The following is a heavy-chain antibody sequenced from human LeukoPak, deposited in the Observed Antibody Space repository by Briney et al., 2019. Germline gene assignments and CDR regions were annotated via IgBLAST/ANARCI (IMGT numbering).Heavy chain of an antibody. Sequence: GGSLRLSCVASGFTFSTYAMTWVRRAPGKGLEWVSVISGSGRSGTNYADSVKGRFTISRDNSKNTLYLQMSSLRVEDTAIYYCAKAPGGGNWNWGQGTLVTVSS. CDR2: ISGSGRSGT. CDR3: AKAPGGGNWN. D-gene: IGHD4-23*01. V-gene: IGHV3-23*01. J-gene: IGHJ4*02. CDR1: GFTFSTYA.